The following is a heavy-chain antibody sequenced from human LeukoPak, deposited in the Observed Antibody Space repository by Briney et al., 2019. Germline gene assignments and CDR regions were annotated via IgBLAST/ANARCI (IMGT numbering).Heavy chain of an antibody. D-gene: IGHD2-15*01. Sequence: GGSLRLSCAASGLTFSSYWMHWVRQAPGKGLVWVSRISTDGRSTSYADSVQGRFTISRDNSKSTLCLQMNSLRAEDTAVYYCAKQLGYCSDGSCYFPYWGQGTLVTVSS. V-gene: IGHV3-74*01. J-gene: IGHJ4*02. CDR3: AKQLGYCSDGSCYFPY. CDR1: GLTFSSYW. CDR2: ISTDGRST.